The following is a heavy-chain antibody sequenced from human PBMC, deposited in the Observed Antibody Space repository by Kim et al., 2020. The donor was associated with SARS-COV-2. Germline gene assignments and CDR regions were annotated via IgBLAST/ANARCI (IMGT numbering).Heavy chain of an antibody. V-gene: IGHV4-59*08. CDR2: IYYSGST. CDR3: ARQSAIRYFDWPYFDS. Sequence: SETLSLTCTVSGGSISSYYWSWIRQPPGKGLEWIGYIYYSGSTNYNPSLKSRVTISVDTSKNQFPLKLSTVTAADTAEHYCARQSAIRYFDWPYFDSWGQGTLVTVSS. D-gene: IGHD3-9*01. J-gene: IGHJ4*02. CDR1: GGSISSYY.